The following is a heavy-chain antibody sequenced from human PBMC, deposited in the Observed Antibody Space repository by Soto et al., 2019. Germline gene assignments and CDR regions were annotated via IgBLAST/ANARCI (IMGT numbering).Heavy chain of an antibody. CDR2: IYYSGSA. CDR1: GGSISSGDYY. V-gene: IGHV4-30-4*01. CDR3: ARVVPAAPTINYFDY. Sequence: SETLSLTCTVSGGSISSGDYYWSWIRQPPGKGLEWIGYIYYSGSAYYNPSLKSRVTISVDTSKNQFSLKLSSVTAADTAVYYCARVVPAAPTINYFDYWGQGTLVTVSS. J-gene: IGHJ4*02. D-gene: IGHD2-2*01.